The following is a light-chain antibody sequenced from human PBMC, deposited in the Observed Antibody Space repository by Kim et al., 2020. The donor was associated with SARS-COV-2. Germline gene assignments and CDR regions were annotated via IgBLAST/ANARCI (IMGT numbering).Light chain of an antibody. V-gene: IGKV1-6*01. J-gene: IGKJ4*01. Sequence: AIQMTQSPSSLSASVGDRVSITCRASQGIRSDLGWYQQKPGKAPKLLIYAASTLQSGVPSRFSGSGSGTDFTLTISNLQPEDSATYYCLQEYNYPLTFGGGTKVDIK. CDR1: QGIRSD. CDR3: LQEYNYPLT. CDR2: AAS.